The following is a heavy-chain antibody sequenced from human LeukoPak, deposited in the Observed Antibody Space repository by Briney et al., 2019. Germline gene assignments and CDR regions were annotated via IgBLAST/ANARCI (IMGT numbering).Heavy chain of an antibody. CDR1: GFTFSSYA. CDR3: AKEGSSWSTFDY. Sequence: GGSLRLSCAASGFTFSSYAMSWVRQTPGKGLEWVSAIRGSGGTTYYADSVKGRFTISRDTSKNTLSLQMNSLRAEDMALYYCAKEGSSWSTFDYWGQGTLVTVSS. CDR2: IRGSGGTT. V-gene: IGHV3-23*01. D-gene: IGHD6-13*01. J-gene: IGHJ4*02.